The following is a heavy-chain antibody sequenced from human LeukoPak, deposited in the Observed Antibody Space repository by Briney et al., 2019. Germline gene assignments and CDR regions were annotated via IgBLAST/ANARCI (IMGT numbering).Heavy chain of an antibody. J-gene: IGHJ4*02. CDR1: GGSISSGGYY. V-gene: IGHV4-31*03. CDR2: IYYSGST. Sequence: SETLSLTCTVSGGSISSGGYYWSWIRQHPGKGLEGIGYIYYSGSTYYNPSLKSRVTISVDTSKNQFSLKLSSVTAADTAAYYCARQYGGLGYFDYWGQGTLVTVSS. CDR3: ARQYGGLGYFDY. D-gene: IGHD3-16*01.